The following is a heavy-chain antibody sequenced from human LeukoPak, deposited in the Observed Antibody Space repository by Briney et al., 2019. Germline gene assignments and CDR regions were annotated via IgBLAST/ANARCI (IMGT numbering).Heavy chain of an antibody. Sequence: SETLSLTCTVSDGSVSSVGYYWGWIRQPPGRGLEWIGSIYYSGTTYYNPSLASRVTIFVDTSKNQFSLRLSSVTAADTAVYYCARRDQAIDYWGQGTLVTVS. CDR1: DGSVSSVGYY. D-gene: IGHD5-24*01. CDR2: IYYSGTT. V-gene: IGHV4-39*01. CDR3: ARRDQAIDY. J-gene: IGHJ4*02.